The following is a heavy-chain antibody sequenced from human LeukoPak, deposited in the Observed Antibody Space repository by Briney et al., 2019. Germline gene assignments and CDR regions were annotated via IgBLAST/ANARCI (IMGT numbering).Heavy chain of an antibody. CDR2: IIPIFGTA. Sequence: SVKVSCKASGGTFSSYAISWVRQAPGQGLEWMGGIIPIFGTANYAQKFQGRVTITADESTSTAYMELSSLRSEDTAVYYCAREDYLGYCSSTSCYPFDPWGQGTPVTVSS. CDR1: GGTFSSYA. D-gene: IGHD2-2*01. CDR3: AREDYLGYCSSTSCYPFDP. J-gene: IGHJ5*02. V-gene: IGHV1-69*13.